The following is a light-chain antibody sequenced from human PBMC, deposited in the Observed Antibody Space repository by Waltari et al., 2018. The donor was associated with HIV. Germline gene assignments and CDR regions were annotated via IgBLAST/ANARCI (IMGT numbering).Light chain of an antibody. Sequence: QSALTQPASVSGSPGQSITISCTGTSRDVGGYNFVSWYQQHPGKVPKLIIYEVSNRFSASKSGNTTSLTISGLQAEDEADYYCNSYRSDSTYVFGTGTKVTVL. J-gene: IGLJ1*01. CDR2: EV. CDR3: NSYRSDSTYV. V-gene: IGLV2-14*03. CDR1: SRDVGGYNF.